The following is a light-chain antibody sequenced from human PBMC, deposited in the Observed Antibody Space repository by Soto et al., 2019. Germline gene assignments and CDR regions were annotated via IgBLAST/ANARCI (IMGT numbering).Light chain of an antibody. CDR3: SSYAISTTPIYV. V-gene: IGLV2-14*01. J-gene: IGLJ1*01. CDR2: EVR. Sequence: QSVLTQPASVSGSPGQSITISCTGTSSDVGSYNYVSWYQHHPGKAPKLMISEVRNRPSGISNRFSGSKSGNTASLTISGLQAEDEADYYRSSYAISTTPIYVFGTGTKVTVL. CDR1: SSDVGSYNY.